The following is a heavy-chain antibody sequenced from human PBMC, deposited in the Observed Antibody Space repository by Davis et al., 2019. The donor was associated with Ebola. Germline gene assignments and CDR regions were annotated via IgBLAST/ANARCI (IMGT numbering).Heavy chain of an antibody. Sequence: SALIFSYASAGTFSSYAISWVLQSPGQGLEWMGGIIPIIGIANYAQKFQGRVTITADNSTSTAYMELSSLRSEDTAVYYCASLLQLSQRNYYYYYYMDVWGQGTTVTVSS. V-gene: IGHV1-69*17. J-gene: IGHJ6*03. CDR1: AGTFSSYA. CDR3: ASLLQLSQRNYYYYYYMDV. CDR2: IIPIIGIA. D-gene: IGHD5-18*01.